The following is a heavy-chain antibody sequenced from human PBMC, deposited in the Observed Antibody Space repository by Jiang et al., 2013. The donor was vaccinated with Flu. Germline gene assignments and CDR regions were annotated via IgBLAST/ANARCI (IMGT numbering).Heavy chain of an antibody. Sequence: QTLSLTCAISGDSVSSNSAAWNWIRQSPSRGLEWLGRTYYRSKWYNDYAVSVKSRITINPDTSKNQFSLQLNSATPEDTAVYYCARGYYDSSGYFDAFDIWGQGTMVTVSS. CDR1: GDSVSSNSAA. J-gene: IGHJ3*02. CDR2: TYYRSKWYN. CDR3: ARGYYDSSGYFDAFDI. V-gene: IGHV6-1*01. D-gene: IGHD3-22*01.